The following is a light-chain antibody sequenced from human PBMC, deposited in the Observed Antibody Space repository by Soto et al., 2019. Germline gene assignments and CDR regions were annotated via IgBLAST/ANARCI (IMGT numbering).Light chain of an antibody. CDR2: DAS. CDR1: QGITSY. V-gene: IGKV1-9*01. Sequence: DIQLTQSPSFLSASVGDRVTITCRASQGITSYLAWYQQKPGKAPKVLIYDASTLQSGVPSRFSGSGSGTEFTLTISSLQPEDFATYYCQHLNSYPLTFGGGTKVEIK. J-gene: IGKJ4*01. CDR3: QHLNSYPLT.